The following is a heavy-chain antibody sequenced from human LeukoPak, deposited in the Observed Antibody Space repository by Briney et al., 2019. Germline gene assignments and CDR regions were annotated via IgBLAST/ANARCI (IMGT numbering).Heavy chain of an antibody. J-gene: IGHJ4*02. CDR3: ARRRRIRNYYDSSGSFDY. Sequence: SETLSLTCAVYGGSFSGYYWIWIRQPPGKGLEWIAEINHSGSTNYNPSLKSRVTISVDTSKNQFSLKLSSVTAADTAVYYCARRRRIRNYYDSSGSFDYWGQGTLVTVSS. V-gene: IGHV4-34*01. CDR1: GGSFSGYY. CDR2: INHSGST. D-gene: IGHD3-22*01.